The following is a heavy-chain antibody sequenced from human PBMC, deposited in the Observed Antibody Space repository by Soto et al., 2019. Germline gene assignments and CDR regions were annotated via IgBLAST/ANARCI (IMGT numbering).Heavy chain of an antibody. CDR1: GGSISSGDYY. CDR2: IYYSGST. Sequence: LSLTCTVSGGSISSGDYYWSWIRQPPGKGLEWIGYIYYSGSTYYNPSLKSRVTISVDTSKNQFSLKLSSVTAADTAVYYCARDRNYYDSSGSFDYWGQGTLVTVSS. D-gene: IGHD3-22*01. CDR3: ARDRNYYDSSGSFDY. V-gene: IGHV4-30-4*01. J-gene: IGHJ4*02.